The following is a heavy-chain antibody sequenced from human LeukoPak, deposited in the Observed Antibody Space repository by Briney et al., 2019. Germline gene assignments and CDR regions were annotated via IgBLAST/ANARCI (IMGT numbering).Heavy chain of an antibody. CDR1: GYTFTSYD. CDR2: MNPNSGNT. CDR3: AGLFVVVPAAMKIYYYMDV. J-gene: IGHJ6*03. Sequence: ASVTVSFKASGYTFTSYDINWVRQATGQGLEWMGWMNPNSGNTGYAQKFQGRVTMTRNTSISTAYMELSSLRSEDTAVYYCAGLFVVVPAAMKIYYYMDVWGKGTTVTVSS. V-gene: IGHV1-8*01. D-gene: IGHD2-2*01.